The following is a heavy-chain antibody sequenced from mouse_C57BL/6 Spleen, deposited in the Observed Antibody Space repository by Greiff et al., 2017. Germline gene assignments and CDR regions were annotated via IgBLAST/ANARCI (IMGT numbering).Heavy chain of an antibody. D-gene: IGHD4-1*01. Sequence: QVQLKESGAELVRPGASVTLSCKASGYTFTDYEMHWVKQTPVHGLEWIGAIDPETGGTAYNQKFKGKAILTADKSSSTAYMELRSLTSEDSAVYYCTRWGGTGGYWGQGTTLTVSS. J-gene: IGHJ2*01. CDR1: GYTFTDYE. CDR3: TRWGGTGGY. CDR2: IDPETGGT. V-gene: IGHV1-15*01.